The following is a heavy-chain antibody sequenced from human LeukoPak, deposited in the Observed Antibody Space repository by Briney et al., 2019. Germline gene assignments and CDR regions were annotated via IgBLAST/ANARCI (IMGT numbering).Heavy chain of an antibody. Sequence: SETLSLTCTVSGGSVSSGSYYWSWIRQPPGTGLEWIGYIYYSGSTNYNPSLKSRVTISVDTSKNQFSLKLSSVTAADTAVYYCAMSGDFWSGYPNYYYGMDVWGQGTTVTVSS. D-gene: IGHD3-3*01. V-gene: IGHV4-61*01. CDR3: AMSGDFWSGYPNYYYGMDV. CDR1: GGSVSSGSYY. CDR2: IYYSGST. J-gene: IGHJ6*02.